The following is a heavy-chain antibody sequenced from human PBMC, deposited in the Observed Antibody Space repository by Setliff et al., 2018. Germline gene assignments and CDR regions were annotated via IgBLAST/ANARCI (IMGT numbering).Heavy chain of an antibody. CDR2: INHSGST. Sequence: LSLTCAVYGASFSGHYWSWIRQPPGKGLEWIGEINHSGSTNYNPSLKSRVTISVDTSTNQFSLKLSSVAAAYTAVYYCARGFYVCGGGACYTDGPYYFDYWGLGTLVTVSS. J-gene: IGHJ4*02. V-gene: IGHV4-34*01. CDR1: GASFSGHY. D-gene: IGHD2-21*02. CDR3: ARGFYVCGGGACYTDGPYYFDY.